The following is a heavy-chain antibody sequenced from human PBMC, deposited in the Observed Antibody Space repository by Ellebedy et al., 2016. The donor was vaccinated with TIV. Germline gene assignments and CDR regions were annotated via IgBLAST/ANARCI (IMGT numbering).Heavy chain of an antibody. V-gene: IGHV3-33*01. Sequence: GESLKISXPVSGFMFSNYGMHWVRQAPGKGLEWVALIWSDGSKTDYRDSVKGRFTISRDNSENTLYLQMNSLRAEDTAMYYCARAPFNWNYFDYWGQGTLVTVSS. CDR3: ARAPFNWNYFDY. CDR2: IWSDGSKT. D-gene: IGHD1-20*01. CDR1: GFMFSNYG. J-gene: IGHJ4*02.